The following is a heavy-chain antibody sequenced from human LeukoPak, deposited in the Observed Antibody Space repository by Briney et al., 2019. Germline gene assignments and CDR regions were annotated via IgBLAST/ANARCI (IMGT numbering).Heavy chain of an antibody. CDR3: AKGSKAVLFTRDHYMDV. CDR1: RFTFSSYG. V-gene: IGHV3-30*02. J-gene: IGHJ6*03. D-gene: IGHD6-19*01. Sequence: GGSLRLSCAASRFTFSSYGMHWVRQAPGKGLEWVAFIRYDGSNKYYADSVRGRFTISRDNSKNTLYLHMNSLRAEDTAVYFCAKGSKAVLFTRDHYMDVWGKGTTVTISS. CDR2: IRYDGSNK.